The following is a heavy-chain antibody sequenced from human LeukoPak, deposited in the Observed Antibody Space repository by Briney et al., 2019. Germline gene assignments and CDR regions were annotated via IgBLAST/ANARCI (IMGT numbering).Heavy chain of an antibody. CDR3: ARSYSSGWYLDWFDP. V-gene: IGHV5-51*01. CDR1: GYSFTTHW. J-gene: IGHJ5*02. Sequence: GESLKISCKASGYSFTTHWIGWVRQLPGKGLEWMGIIYPGDSDTRYSPSFQGQVTISADKSISTAYLQWSSLKASDTAKYYCARSYSSGWYLDWFDPWGQGTLVTVSS. CDR2: IYPGDSDT. D-gene: IGHD6-19*01.